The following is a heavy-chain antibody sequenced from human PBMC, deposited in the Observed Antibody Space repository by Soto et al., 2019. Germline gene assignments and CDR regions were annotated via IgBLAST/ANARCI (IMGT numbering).Heavy chain of an antibody. CDR3: AKDHLGDYSLFDY. CDR1: GFTFSSYA. CDR2: ISGSGGST. J-gene: IGHJ4*02. V-gene: IGHV3-23*01. Sequence: GGSLRLSCAASGFTFSSYAMSWFRQAPGKGLEWVSAISGSGGSTYYADSVKGRFTISRDNSKNTLYLQMNSLRAEDTAVYYCAKDHLGDYSLFDYWGQGTLVTVSS. D-gene: IGHD4-17*01.